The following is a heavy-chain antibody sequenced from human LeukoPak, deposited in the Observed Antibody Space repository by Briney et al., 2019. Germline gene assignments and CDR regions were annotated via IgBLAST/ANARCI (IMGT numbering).Heavy chain of an antibody. CDR2: IYYSGST. Sequence: SETLSLTCTVSGGSISSSSYYWGWIRQPPGKGLEWIGYIYYSGSTNYNPSLKSRVTISVDTSKNQFSLKLSSVTAADTAVYYCARVRYYDFWSGYYTGNYFDYWGQGTLVTVSS. D-gene: IGHD3-3*01. J-gene: IGHJ4*02. CDR3: ARVRYYDFWSGYYTGNYFDY. CDR1: GGSISSSSYY. V-gene: IGHV4-61*05.